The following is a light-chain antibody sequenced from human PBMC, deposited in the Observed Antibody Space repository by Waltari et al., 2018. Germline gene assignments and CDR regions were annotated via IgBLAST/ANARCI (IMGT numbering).Light chain of an antibody. CDR3: QQYDTFPCA. CDR2: KAS. J-gene: IGKJ1*01. CDR1: QSIRSW. Sequence: DIQMTQSPSTLSASAGDRVTITCRASQSIRSWLAWYQQKPGKAPKFLIHKASSLESGVPSRFSVSGSGTEFTLTISSLQPDDFATYYCQQYDTFPCAFGQGTTVEIK. V-gene: IGKV1-5*03.